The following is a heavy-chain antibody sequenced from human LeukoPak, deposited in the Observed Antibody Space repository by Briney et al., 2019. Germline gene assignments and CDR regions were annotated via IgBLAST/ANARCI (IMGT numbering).Heavy chain of an antibody. D-gene: IGHD6-13*01. J-gene: IGHJ4*02. CDR2: ITPTYGLV. V-gene: IGHV1-69*10. CDR3: TTGTNGLYGSNRFQGYFGD. CDR1: GGTFSKYA. Sequence: WASVKVSCKASGGTFSKYAISWVRQAPGQGLEWMGGITPTYGLVHYAQKFQGRVTLTTDTSTGTADLEMNSLTFEDTAVYYCTTGTNGLYGSNRFQGYFGDWGQGTLVTVLS.